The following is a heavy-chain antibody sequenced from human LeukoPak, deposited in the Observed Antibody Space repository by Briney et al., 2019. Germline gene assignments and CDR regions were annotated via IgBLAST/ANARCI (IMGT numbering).Heavy chain of an antibody. CDR2: IYYSGST. CDR3: AREGRCSGGSCYPDY. V-gene: IGHV4-39*07. J-gene: IGHJ4*02. D-gene: IGHD2-15*01. CDR1: GGSISSSSYY. Sequence: SETLSLTCTVSGGSISSSSYYWGWIRQPPGKGLEWIGSIYYSGSTYYNPSLKSRVTISVDRSKNQFSLKLSSVTAADTAVYYCAREGRCSGGSCYPDYWGQGTLVTVSS.